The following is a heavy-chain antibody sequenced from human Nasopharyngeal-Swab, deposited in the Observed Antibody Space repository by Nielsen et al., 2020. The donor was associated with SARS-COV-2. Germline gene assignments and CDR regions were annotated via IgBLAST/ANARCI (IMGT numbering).Heavy chain of an antibody. J-gene: IGHJ4*02. CDR2: ISGDSGDT. V-gene: IGHV1-18*01. D-gene: IGHD2-15*01. CDR3: VRDVAKGRFDF. CDR1: GYTFTSYG. Sequence: ASVKVSCNASGYTFTSYGISWVRQTPGQGLEWMGWISGDSGDTDYAQKFQGRVTLTTDTSTNTAYMELRSLESDDTAVYYCVRDVAKGRFDFWGQGTLVTVSS.